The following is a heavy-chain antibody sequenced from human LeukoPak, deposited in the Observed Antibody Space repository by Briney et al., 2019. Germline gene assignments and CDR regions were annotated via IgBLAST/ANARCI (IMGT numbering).Heavy chain of an antibody. CDR2: INPNSGGT. CDR1: GYTFTGYY. Sequence: ASVKVSCKASGYTFTGYYMHWVRQAPGHGLEWMGWINPNSGGTNYAQKFQGRVTMTRDTSISTVYMELSSLRSEDTAVYYCARGSSGYAPIDFWGQGTLVTVSS. CDR3: ARGSSGYAPIDF. J-gene: IGHJ4*02. D-gene: IGHD5-12*01. V-gene: IGHV1-2*02.